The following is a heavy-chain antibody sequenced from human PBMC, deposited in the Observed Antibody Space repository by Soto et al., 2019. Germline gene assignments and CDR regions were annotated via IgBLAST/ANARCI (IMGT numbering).Heavy chain of an antibody. V-gene: IGHV1-2*02. CDR2: INPNSRGT. Sequence: ASVKVSCKASGYTFTDYFIHWVRQAPGQGFEWMGWINPNSRGTNYAPKFQGRVTMTRDTSNSTAYMELRGLRSDDTAVYYCARVTLKAGNWFDPWDQGTLVTVSS. CDR1: GYTFTDYF. J-gene: IGHJ5*02. CDR3: ARVTLKAGNWFDP.